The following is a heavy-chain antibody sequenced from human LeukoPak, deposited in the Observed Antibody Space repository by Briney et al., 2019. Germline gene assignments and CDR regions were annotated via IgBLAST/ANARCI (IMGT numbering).Heavy chain of an antibody. J-gene: IGHJ4*02. CDR2: IDYSGTT. V-gene: IGHV4-59*08. D-gene: IGHD6-19*01. CDR1: GGSISSDN. Sequence: SETLSLTCTVSGGSISSDNWNWIRQSPGKGLERVGNIDYSGTTNSNPSLKSRVTLSVDTSKNELSLKLNSVTAADTAVYYCARWDDSAWGFGNWGPGTLVTVSS. CDR3: ARWDDSAWGFGN.